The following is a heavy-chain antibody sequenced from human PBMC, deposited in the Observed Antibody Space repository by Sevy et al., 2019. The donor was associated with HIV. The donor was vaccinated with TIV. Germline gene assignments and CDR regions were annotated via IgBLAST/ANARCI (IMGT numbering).Heavy chain of an antibody. CDR2: IYYSGST. J-gene: IGHJ5*02. Sequence: SETLSLTCTVSGGSISSSSYYWGWIRQPPGKGLEWIGSIYYSGSTYYNPSLKSRVTISVDTSKNQFSLKLSSVTAADTAVYYCARHPFTYYDILTGNPLYQGWFDPWGQGTLVTVSS. CDR1: GGSISSSSYY. D-gene: IGHD3-9*01. CDR3: ARHPFTYYDILTGNPLYQGWFDP. V-gene: IGHV4-39*01.